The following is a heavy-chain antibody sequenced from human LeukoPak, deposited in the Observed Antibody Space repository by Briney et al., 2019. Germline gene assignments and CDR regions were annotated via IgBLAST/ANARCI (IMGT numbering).Heavy chain of an antibody. CDR3: AGDESD. Sequence: ASVKVSCKTSGYTFTKYALHWVRQAPGQGLEWLGWIDTGKGNTRYSQKLQDRVTLTRDTSATTAYMELSSLRSEDTAVYYCAGDESDWGQGTLVTVSS. CDR1: GYTFTKYA. V-gene: IGHV1-3*04. CDR2: IDTGKGNT. J-gene: IGHJ4*02.